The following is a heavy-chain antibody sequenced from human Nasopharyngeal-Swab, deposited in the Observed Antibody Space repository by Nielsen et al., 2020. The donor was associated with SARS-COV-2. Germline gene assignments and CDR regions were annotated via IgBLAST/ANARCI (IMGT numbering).Heavy chain of an antibody. D-gene: IGHD2-15*01. CDR1: GFTFSSYW. V-gene: IGHV3-48*02. J-gene: IGHJ6*02. Sequence: GESLKISCAASGFTFSSYWMNWVRQAPGKGLEWVSYISSSSSTIYYADSVKGRFTISRDNAKNSLYLQMNSLRDEDTAVYYCARKMIYCSGGSCYGMDVWGQGTTVTVSS. CDR3: ARKMIYCSGGSCYGMDV. CDR2: ISSSSSTI.